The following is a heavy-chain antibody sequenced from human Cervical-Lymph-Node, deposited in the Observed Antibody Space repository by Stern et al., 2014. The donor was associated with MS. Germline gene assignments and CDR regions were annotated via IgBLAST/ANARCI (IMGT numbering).Heavy chain of an antibody. D-gene: IGHD2-21*01. Sequence: VQLVQSGAEVKMPGSSVKVSCKTSGGTFNNYAISWVRQAPGQGLEWMGWITPIFDATNYAQKLQGRITITADESTRTAYMELSSLRSDDTAMYYCARGDSEAPIYYFDYWGQGTLVTVSS. J-gene: IGHJ4*02. CDR3: ARGDSEAPIYYFDY. V-gene: IGHV1-69*01. CDR2: ITPIFDAT. CDR1: GGTFNNYA.